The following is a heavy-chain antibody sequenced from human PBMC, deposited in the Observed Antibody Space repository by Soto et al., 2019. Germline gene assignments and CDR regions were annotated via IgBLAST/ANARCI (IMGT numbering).Heavy chain of an antibody. CDR3: ARWAPDAFHV. Sequence: QVQLVQSGAEVKKPGASVKVSCKASGYSFTTYNIHWVRQAPGPGLEWMGVVNPSSGSTSYAQKFQGRVTLTRDTSTSTVYLELSSLRSEDAAVYYCARWAPDAFHVWGQGTLVTVSS. CDR2: VNPSSGST. V-gene: IGHV1-46*01. J-gene: IGHJ3*01. CDR1: GYSFTTYN.